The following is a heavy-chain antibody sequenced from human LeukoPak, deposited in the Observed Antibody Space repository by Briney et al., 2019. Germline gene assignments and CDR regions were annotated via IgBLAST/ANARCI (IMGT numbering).Heavy chain of an antibody. Sequence: GGSLRLSCAASGFTFSRYSMSWVRQAPGKGLEWVSSVSSSADATYYADSVKGRFIISRDNAEDSLYLQMNSLRAEDTAVYYCARDGPYYYGSGALRRYYMDVWGKGTTVTVSS. V-gene: IGHV3-21*01. CDR3: ARDGPYYYGSGALRRYYMDV. J-gene: IGHJ6*03. D-gene: IGHD3-10*01. CDR2: VSSSADAT. CDR1: GFTFSRYS.